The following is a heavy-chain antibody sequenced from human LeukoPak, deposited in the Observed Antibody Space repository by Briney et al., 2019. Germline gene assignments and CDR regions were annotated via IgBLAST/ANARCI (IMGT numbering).Heavy chain of an antibody. V-gene: IGHV3-21*01. CDR1: GFTFSTYS. D-gene: IGHD1-26*01. Sequence: GGSLRLSCAASGFTFSTYSMNWVRQAPGKGLEWVSSISGSSSDIYYAGSVKGRFTISRDNSKNSLYLQMKSLRAEDTALYYCARRGYHDYSGFDYWGQGTLVTVSS. CDR2: ISGSSSDI. CDR3: ARRGYHDYSGFDY. J-gene: IGHJ4*02.